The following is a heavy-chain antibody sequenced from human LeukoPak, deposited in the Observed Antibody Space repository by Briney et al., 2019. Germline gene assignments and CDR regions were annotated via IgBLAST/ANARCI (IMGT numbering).Heavy chain of an antibody. CDR1: GGSFSGYY. D-gene: IGHD3-3*01. Sequence: SETLSLTCAVYGGSFSGYYWSWIRQPPGRGLEWIGEINHSGSTNYNPSLKSRVTISVDTSKNQFSLKLSSVTAADTAVYYCARRDYDFWSGYSPDYYGMDVWGQGTTVTVSS. CDR2: INHSGST. J-gene: IGHJ6*02. V-gene: IGHV4-34*01. CDR3: ARRDYDFWSGYSPDYYGMDV.